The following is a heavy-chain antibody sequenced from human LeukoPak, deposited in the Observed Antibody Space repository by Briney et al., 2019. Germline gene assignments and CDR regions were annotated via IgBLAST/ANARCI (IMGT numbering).Heavy chain of an antibody. CDR3: ARDAHTGSGTYWGGVDYYYGLDV. V-gene: IGHV3-66*01. J-gene: IGHJ6*02. CDR2: VYGVDTT. D-gene: IGHD3-10*01. CDR1: GFTVSSNY. Sequence: PGGSLRLSCAASGFTVSSNYMSWVRQAPGEGLEWVSVVYGVDTTFYADSVKGRFTISRDNSENTLYLQMNSLRAEDTAVYYCARDAHTGSGTYWGGVDYYYGLDVWGQGTTVTVSS.